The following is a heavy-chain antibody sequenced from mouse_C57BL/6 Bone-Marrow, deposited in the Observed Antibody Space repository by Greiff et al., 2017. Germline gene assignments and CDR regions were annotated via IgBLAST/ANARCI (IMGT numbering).Heavy chain of an antibody. CDR1: GFPITSGYY. CDR2: ITHSGET. J-gene: IGHJ1*03. D-gene: IGHD1-1*01. V-gene: IGHV12-3*01. CDR3: AGDPYYYGSSPYWYFDV. Sequence: VQRVESGPGLVKPSQSLFLTCSITGFPITSGYYWIWIRQSPGKPLEWMGYITHSGETFYNPSLQSPISITRETSKNQFFLQLNSVTTEDTAMYYCAGDPYYYGSSPYWYFDVWGTGTTVTVSS.